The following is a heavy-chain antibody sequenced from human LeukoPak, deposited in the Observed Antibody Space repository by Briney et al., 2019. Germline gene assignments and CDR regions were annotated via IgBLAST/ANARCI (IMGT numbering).Heavy chain of an antibody. CDR1: GVSISSYY. Sequence: SETLSLTCTVSGVSISSYYWSWIRQPPGKGLEWIGYIYYSGSTNYNPSLKSRVTISVDTSKNQFSLKLSSVTAADTAVYYCARILIAARIRRWFDPWGQGTLVTVSS. V-gene: IGHV4-59*01. CDR2: IYYSGST. J-gene: IGHJ5*02. D-gene: IGHD6-6*01. CDR3: ARILIAARIRRWFDP.